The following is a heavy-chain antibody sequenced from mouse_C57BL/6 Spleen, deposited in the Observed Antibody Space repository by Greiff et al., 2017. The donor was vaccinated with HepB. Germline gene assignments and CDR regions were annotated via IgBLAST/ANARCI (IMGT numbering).Heavy chain of an antibody. J-gene: IGHJ2*01. CDR1: GYTFTSYW. CDR2: IDPSDSET. V-gene: IGHV1-52*01. CDR3: ARQHYYGSNYFDY. D-gene: IGHD1-1*01. Sequence: QQSCKASGYTFTSYWMHWVKQRPIQGLEWIGNIDPSDSETHYNQKFKDKATLTVDKSSSTAYMQLSSLTSEDSAVYYCARQHYYGSNYFDYWGQGTTLTVSS.